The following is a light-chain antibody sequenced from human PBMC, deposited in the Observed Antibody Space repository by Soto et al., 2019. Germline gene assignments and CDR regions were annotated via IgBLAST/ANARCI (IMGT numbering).Light chain of an antibody. V-gene: IGLV2-14*03. CDR3: NSYTSSSTYV. CDR2: DVT. CDR1: SSVVGGFNY. Sequence: QSALTQPASVSGSPGQSITISCTGTSSVVGGFNYVSWYQQHPGKAPKLMIYDVTNRPSGVSYRFPGSKSGNTASLTISGLQAEDEADYYCNSYTSSSTYVFGTGTKVTVL. J-gene: IGLJ1*01.